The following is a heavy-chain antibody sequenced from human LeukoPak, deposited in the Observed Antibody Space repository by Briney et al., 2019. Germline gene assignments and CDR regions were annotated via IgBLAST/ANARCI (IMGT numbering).Heavy chain of an antibody. V-gene: IGHV3-23*01. Sequence: GGSLRLSCAASGFTFSNYAMSWVRQAPGKGLEWVSTISGSGVSTYYADSVKGQFTISRDNSKNTLYLQMNSLRAEDTAVYYCARDGLLWFGELLAYMDVWGKGTTVTVSS. D-gene: IGHD3-10*01. CDR1: GFTFSNYA. CDR2: ISGSGVST. J-gene: IGHJ6*03. CDR3: ARDGLLWFGELLAYMDV.